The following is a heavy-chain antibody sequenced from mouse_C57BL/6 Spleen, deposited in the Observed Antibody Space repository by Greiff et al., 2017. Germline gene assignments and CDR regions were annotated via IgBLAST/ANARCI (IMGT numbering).Heavy chain of an antibody. D-gene: IGHD2-10*02. V-gene: IGHV1-15*01. J-gene: IGHJ1*03. CDR2: IDPETGGT. CDR1: GYTFTDYE. CDR3: TRGGMEYFDV. Sequence: QVQLKQSGAELVRPGASVTLSCKASGYTFTDYEMHWVKQTPVHGLEWIGAIDPETGGTAYNQKFKGKAILTADKSSSTAFMRLRSLTSEDSAVSCCTRGGMEYFDVWGTGTTVTVSS.